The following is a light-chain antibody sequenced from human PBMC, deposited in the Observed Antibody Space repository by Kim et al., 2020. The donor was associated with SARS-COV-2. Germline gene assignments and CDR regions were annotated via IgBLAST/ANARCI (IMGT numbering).Light chain of an antibody. CDR1: HNVDIS. Sequence: PGESATISSKASHNVDISLAWYQQTPGQAPRLLIYDAAIRAAGIPDRFSASGSGTDFTLTIASLAPEDFAVYYCQQRGNWPPALTFGGGTKVDIK. CDR2: DAA. V-gene: IGKV3-11*01. CDR3: QQRGNWPPALT. J-gene: IGKJ4*01.